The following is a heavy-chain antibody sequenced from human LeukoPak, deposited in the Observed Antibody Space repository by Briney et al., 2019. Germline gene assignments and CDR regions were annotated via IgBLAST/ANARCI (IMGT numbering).Heavy chain of an antibody. D-gene: IGHD5-12*01. CDR2: MYHSGTT. CDR1: GGSISSSSYY. V-gene: IGHV4-39*07. J-gene: IGHJ4*02. Sequence: KSSETLSLTCTVSGGSISSSSYYWGWIRQPPGKGLEWIGEMYHSGTTKYKTSLESRVTISVDKSKNQFFLKLSSVTAADTAVYYCAKTSYGGYSDSWGQGTLVTVSS. CDR3: AKTSYGGYSDS.